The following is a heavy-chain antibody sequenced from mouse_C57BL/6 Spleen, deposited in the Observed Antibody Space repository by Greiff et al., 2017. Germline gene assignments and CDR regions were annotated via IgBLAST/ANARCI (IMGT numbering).Heavy chain of an antibody. CDR2: INYDGSST. V-gene: IGHV5-16*01. Sequence: VQLVESEGGLVQPGSSMKLSCTASGFTFSDYYMAWVRQVPEKGLEWVANINYDGSSTYYLDSLKSRFIISRDNAKNILYLQMSSLKSEDTATYYCARERIYYGRAMDYWGQGTSVTVSS. D-gene: IGHD2-1*01. J-gene: IGHJ4*01. CDR1: GFTFSDYY. CDR3: ARERIYYGRAMDY.